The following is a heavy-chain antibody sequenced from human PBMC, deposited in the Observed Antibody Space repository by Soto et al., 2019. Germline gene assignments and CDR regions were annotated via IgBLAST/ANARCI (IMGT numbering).Heavy chain of an antibody. CDR1: GVSMSRGGQS. CDR3: ARAPTGNYPRWDV. Sequence: PSETLSLTCAFSGVSMSRGGQSCSWMGQPPGEGLEWLGFIYYTGSTYYNPSLKSRVTLSVDRSKNQFSLNLTSVTAADTAMYFCARAPTGNYPRWDVWGQGTTVTVSS. CDR2: IYYTGST. J-gene: IGHJ6*02. D-gene: IGHD3-10*01. V-gene: IGHV4-30-2*01.